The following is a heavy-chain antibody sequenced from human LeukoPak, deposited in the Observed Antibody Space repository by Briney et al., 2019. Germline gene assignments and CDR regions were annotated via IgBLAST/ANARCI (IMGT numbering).Heavy chain of an antibody. CDR3: ARDTALVTAPVYYGMDV. CDR1: GYTFTGYY. J-gene: IGHJ6*02. V-gene: IGHV1-46*01. D-gene: IGHD5-18*01. Sequence: ASVKVSCKASGYTFTGYYMHWVRQAPGQGLEWMGIINPSGGSTSYEQKFQGRVTMTRDTSTSTVYMELSSLKAEDTAVYYCARDTALVTAPVYYGMDVWGQGTTVTVSS. CDR2: INPSGGST.